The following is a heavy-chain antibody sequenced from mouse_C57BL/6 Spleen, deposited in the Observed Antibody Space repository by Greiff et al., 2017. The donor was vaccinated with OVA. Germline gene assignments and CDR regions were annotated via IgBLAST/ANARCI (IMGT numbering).Heavy chain of an antibody. CDR2: IDPSDSYT. Sequence: VQLQQPGAELVKPGASVKLSCKASGYTFTSYWMQWVKQRPGQGLEWIGEIDPSDSYTNYNQKFKGKATLTVDTSSSTAYMQLSSLTSEDSAVYYCARVGNYVGYFDVWGTGTTVTVSS. D-gene: IGHD2-1*01. V-gene: IGHV1-50*01. CDR3: ARVGNYVGYFDV. J-gene: IGHJ1*03. CDR1: GYTFTSYW.